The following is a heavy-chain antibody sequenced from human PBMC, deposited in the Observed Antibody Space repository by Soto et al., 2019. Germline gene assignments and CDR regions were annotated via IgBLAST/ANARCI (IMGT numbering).Heavy chain of an antibody. CDR2: ISSSGRNT. D-gene: IGHD3-10*01. CDR1: GFTFSNYA. CDR3: SKDLNGSGSFTSYYHYGMDV. Sequence: EVQMLESGGGLVHPGGSLRLSCAASGFTFSNYAMNWVRQAPGEGLEWVSSISSSGRNTYYADSVKGRLTISRDSSKNTLYLQMNSLRVEDTGVYYCSKDLNGSGSFTSYYHYGMDVWGQGTTVTGSS. J-gene: IGHJ6*02. V-gene: IGHV3-23*05.